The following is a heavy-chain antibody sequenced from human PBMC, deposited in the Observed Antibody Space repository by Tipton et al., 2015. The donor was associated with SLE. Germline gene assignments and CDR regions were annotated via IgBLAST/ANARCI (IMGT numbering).Heavy chain of an antibody. CDR2: IYYSGST. D-gene: IGHD6-13*01. V-gene: IGHV4-59*01. CDR3: ARIPASSWYGYYMDV. Sequence: LRLSCTVSGGSISSYYWSWIRQPPGKGLEWIGYIYYSGSTNYNPSLKSRVTISVDTSKNQFSLKLSSVTAADTAVYYCARIPASSWYGYYMDVWGKGTTVTVSS. J-gene: IGHJ6*03. CDR1: GGSISSYY.